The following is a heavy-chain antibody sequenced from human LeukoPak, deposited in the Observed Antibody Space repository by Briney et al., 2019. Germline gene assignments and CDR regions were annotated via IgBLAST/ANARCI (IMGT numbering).Heavy chain of an antibody. D-gene: IGHD3-22*01. CDR1: GYSISSGYY. CDR2: INHSGST. J-gene: IGHJ5*02. V-gene: IGHV4-38-2*02. Sequence: PSETLSLTCTVSGYSISSGYYWGWIRQPPGKGLEWIGEINHSGSTNYNPSLKSRVTISVDTSKNQFSLKLSSVTAADTAVYYCARDNYYDSSENNNWFDPWGQGTLVTVSS. CDR3: ARDNYYDSSENNNWFDP.